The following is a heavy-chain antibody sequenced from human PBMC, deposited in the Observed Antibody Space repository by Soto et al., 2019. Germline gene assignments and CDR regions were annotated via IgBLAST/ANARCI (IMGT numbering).Heavy chain of an antibody. V-gene: IGHV4-59*01. CDR2: IYYSGST. J-gene: IGHJ4*02. D-gene: IGHD3-10*01. CDR1: GGSISSYY. CDR3: ARAQGEYYYGSGSYYGFDY. Sequence: QVQLQESGPGLVKPSETLSLTCTVSGGSISSYYWRWIRQPPGKGLEWIGYIYYSGSTNYNPSLKSRVTISVDTSKNQFSLKLSSVTAADTAVYYCARAQGEYYYGSGSYYGFDYWGQGTLVTVSS.